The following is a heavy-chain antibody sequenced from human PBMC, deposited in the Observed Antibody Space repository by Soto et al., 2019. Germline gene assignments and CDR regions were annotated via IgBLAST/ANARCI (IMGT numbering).Heavy chain of an antibody. CDR1: GFTFSSYG. D-gene: IGHD3-9*01. J-gene: IGHJ4*02. CDR3: AKDRHPDGIWTFDF. V-gene: IGHV3-30*18. CDR2: ISYDGSNK. Sequence: GGSLRLSCAASGFTFSSYGMHWVRQAPGKGLEWVAVISYDGSNKYYADSVKGRFTISRDNSKSMLYLQMNSLRAEDTAMYYCAKDRHPDGIWTFDFRGQGTLGTVSS.